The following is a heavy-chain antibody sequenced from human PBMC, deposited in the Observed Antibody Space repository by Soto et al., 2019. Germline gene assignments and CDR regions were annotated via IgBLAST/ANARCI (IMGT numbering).Heavy chain of an antibody. CDR3: AREKTGAEDY. Sequence: QVQLVESGGGVVQPGRSLRLSCAASGFTFSTYGMHWVRQAPGKGLEWVAVIWYDGSNKYYADSVKGRFTISRDNSKNTLYLQMNSLRAEDTAMYYWAREKTGAEDYWGQGTLVTVSS. J-gene: IGHJ4*02. CDR2: IWYDGSNK. V-gene: IGHV3-33*01. D-gene: IGHD7-27*01. CDR1: GFTFSTYG.